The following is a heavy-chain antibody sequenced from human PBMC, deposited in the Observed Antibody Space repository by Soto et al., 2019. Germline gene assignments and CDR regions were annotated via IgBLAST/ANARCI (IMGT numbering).Heavy chain of an antibody. CDR2: VSHDGRNT. V-gene: IGHV3-30-3*02. J-gene: IGHJ4*02. D-gene: IGHD6-13*01. CDR3: AKGGRQTLVTSDFNF. Sequence: PSKGLEWVAVVSHDGRNTHYADSVKGRFTISRDSSKNTVSLEMTSLRAEDTAVYYCAKGGRQTLVTSDFNFWGQRALVTGSS.